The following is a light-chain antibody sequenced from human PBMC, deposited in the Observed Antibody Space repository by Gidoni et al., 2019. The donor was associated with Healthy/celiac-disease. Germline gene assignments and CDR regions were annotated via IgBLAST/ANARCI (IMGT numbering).Light chain of an antibody. Sequence: DIQLTQSLPSLSASVGGRVTITCRASQMIDPWVAWYQHKAGEAPRLLIYEAFKLESGVPSRFSGSGSGTEFSLTISSLQSDDVGTYYCQQYSRASLSFGQGTKLEI. V-gene: IGKV1-5*03. CDR3: QQYSRASLS. CDR2: EAF. J-gene: IGKJ2*01. CDR1: QMIDPW.